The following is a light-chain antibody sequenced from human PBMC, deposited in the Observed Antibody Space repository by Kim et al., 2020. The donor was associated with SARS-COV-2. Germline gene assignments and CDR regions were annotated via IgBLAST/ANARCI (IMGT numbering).Light chain of an antibody. Sequence: QSALTQPPSASGSHGQSVTLSCTGTSSDIGGYNYVSWYQQHPGKAHKLMIYEVTKRPSGVPDRFSGSKSANTVCLTVSGLQAEDEADYFCTSYAGSDNFVVFGGGTQLTVL. CDR2: EVT. CDR3: TSYAGSDNFVV. CDR1: SSDIGGYNY. J-gene: IGLJ2*01. V-gene: IGLV2-8*01.